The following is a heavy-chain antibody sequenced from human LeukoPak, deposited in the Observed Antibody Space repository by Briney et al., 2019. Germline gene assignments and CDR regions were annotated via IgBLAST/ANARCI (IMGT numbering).Heavy chain of an antibody. J-gene: IGHJ6*03. CDR1: GFTFSTYT. V-gene: IGHV3-21*04. CDR3: AKGGSGYDPTPYYYYYMDV. CDR2: ISSSSSYV. Sequence: PGGSLRLSCAASGFTFSTYTINWVRRAPGKGLEWVSSISSSSSYVYYSDSVKGRFTISRDNSKNTLYLQMNSLRAEDTAVYYCAKGGSGYDPTPYYYYYMDVWGKGTTVTVSS. D-gene: IGHD5-12*01.